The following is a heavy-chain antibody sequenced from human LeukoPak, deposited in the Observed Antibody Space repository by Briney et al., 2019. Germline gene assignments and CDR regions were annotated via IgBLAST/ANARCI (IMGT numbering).Heavy chain of an antibody. D-gene: IGHD4-23*01. V-gene: IGHV3-73*01. CDR1: GFTFSGSA. CDR2: IRSKANSYAT. Sequence: GGSLRLSCAASGFTFSGSAMHWVRQASGKGLEWVGRIRSKANSYATAYAASVKGRFTISRDDSKNTTYLQMNSLKTEDTAVYYCTSPISDHGNSFDYWGQETLVTVSS. J-gene: IGHJ4*02. CDR3: TSPISDHGNSFDY.